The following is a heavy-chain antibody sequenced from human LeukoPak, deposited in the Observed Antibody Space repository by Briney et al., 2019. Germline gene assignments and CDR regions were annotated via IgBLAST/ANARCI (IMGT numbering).Heavy chain of an antibody. CDR2: ISSSGSTI. D-gene: IGHD2-21*01. CDR3: ASEDRSIYHF. CDR1: GLIVRDNY. J-gene: IGHJ4*02. Sequence: GGSLRLSCAAPGLIVRDNYMNWVRQAPGKGLEWVSYISSSGSTIYYADSVKGRFTISRDNAKNSLYLQMNSLRAEDTAVYYCASEDRSIYHFWGQGTLVTVSS. V-gene: IGHV3-11*01.